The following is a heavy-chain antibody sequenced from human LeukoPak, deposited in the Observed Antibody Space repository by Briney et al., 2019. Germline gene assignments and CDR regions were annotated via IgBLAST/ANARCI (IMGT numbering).Heavy chain of an antibody. D-gene: IGHD3-22*01. CDR1: GFTFTYAW. V-gene: IGHV3-15*01. Sequence: GGSLRLSCAASGFTFTYAWMSWVRQAPGKGLEWVGHIKSQTDGGTTDYAAPVKGRFIISRDDSKHTLYLQMNSLKTDDTAVYYCAKYDTSVNFDYWGQGTLGTVSS. J-gene: IGHJ4*02. CDR3: AKYDTSVNFDY. CDR2: IKSQTDGGTT.